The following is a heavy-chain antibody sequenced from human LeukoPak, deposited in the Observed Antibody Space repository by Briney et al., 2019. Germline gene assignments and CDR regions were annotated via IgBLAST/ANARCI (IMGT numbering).Heavy chain of an antibody. CDR2: ISSSSSTI. V-gene: IGHV3-48*02. Sequence: GGSLRLSCAAPGITFSSYSMNWVRQAPGNGLEWVSYISSSSSTIYYADSVKGRFTISRDNAKNSLYLQMNSLRDEDTAVYYCAREGTPAAGFDYWGQGTLVTVSS. J-gene: IGHJ4*02. CDR3: AREGTPAAGFDY. CDR1: GITFSSYS. D-gene: IGHD6-13*01.